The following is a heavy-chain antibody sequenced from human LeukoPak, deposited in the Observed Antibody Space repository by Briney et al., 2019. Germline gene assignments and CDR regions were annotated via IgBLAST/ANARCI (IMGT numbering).Heavy chain of an antibody. Sequence: GGSLRLSCAASGFTFSSYGMHWVRQAPGKGLEWVAVISYDGSNKYYADSVKGRFTISRDNSKNTLYLQMNSLRAEDTAVYYCAKECGYSGGWGPDYWGQGTLVTVSS. CDR2: ISYDGSNK. J-gene: IGHJ4*02. V-gene: IGHV3-30*18. D-gene: IGHD6-19*01. CDR1: GFTFSSYG. CDR3: AKECGYSGGWGPDY.